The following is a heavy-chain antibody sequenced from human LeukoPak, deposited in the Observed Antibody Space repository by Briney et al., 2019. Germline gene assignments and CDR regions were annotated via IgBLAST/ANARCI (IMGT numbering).Heavy chain of an antibody. V-gene: IGHV3-21*01. CDR2: ISSSSSYI. Sequence: GGSLRLSCAASGFTFSSYSMNWVRQSPGKGLEWLSSISSSSSYIYYADSVKGRFTISRDNAKNSLYLQMNSLRAEDTAVYYCASTGYCSSTSCYYFDYWGQGTLVTVSS. CDR1: GFTFSSYS. J-gene: IGHJ4*02. CDR3: ASTGYCSSTSCYYFDY. D-gene: IGHD2-2*01.